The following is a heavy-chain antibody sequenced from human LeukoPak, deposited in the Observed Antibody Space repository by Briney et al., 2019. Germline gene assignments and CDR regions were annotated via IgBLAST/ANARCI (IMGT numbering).Heavy chain of an antibody. CDR1: GYTFTAYY. CDR3: ATNYYVSGSPLYYYYYMDV. J-gene: IGHJ6*03. V-gene: IGHV1-2*02. CDR2: IDPKSGVT. D-gene: IGHD3-10*01. Sequence: ASPKLSCKASGYTFTAYYMHWVRHGPGQGLEWMGWIDPKSGVTNYSQRLQARVTMTRDTSISTAYMELSSLRSDDTAVYYCATNYYVSGSPLYYYYYMDVWGKGTTVTVSS.